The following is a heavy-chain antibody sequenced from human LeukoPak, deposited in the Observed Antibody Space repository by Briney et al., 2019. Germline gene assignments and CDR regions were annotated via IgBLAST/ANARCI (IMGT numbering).Heavy chain of an antibody. CDR3: ARVNGYADLAGGDYYMDV. Sequence: SETLSLTCAVYGGSFSGYYWSWIRQPPGKGLEWIGEINHSGSTNYNPSLKSRVTRSVETAKNQFSLKLSSVTAADTAVYYCARVNGYADLAGGDYYMDVWGKGTTVTVSS. CDR2: INHSGST. D-gene: IGHD2-21*01. V-gene: IGHV4-34*01. J-gene: IGHJ6*03. CDR1: GGSFSGYY.